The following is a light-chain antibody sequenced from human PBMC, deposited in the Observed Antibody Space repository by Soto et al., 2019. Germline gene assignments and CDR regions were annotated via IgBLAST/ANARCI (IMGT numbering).Light chain of an antibody. V-gene: IGLV4-69*01. J-gene: IGLJ2*01. CDR1: SGHSSYA. Sequence: QPVLTQSPSASASLGASVKLTCTLSSGHSSYAIAWHQQQPDKGPRYLMKVNNDGSHSKGDGIPDRFSGSSSGAERYLTISSLQSEDEADYFCQTWATGVVFGGGTKVTVL. CDR2: VNNDGSH. CDR3: QTWATGVV.